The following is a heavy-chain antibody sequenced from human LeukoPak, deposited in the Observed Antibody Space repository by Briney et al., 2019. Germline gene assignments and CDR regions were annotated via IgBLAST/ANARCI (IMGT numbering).Heavy chain of an antibody. V-gene: IGHV1-46*01. CDR3: ARDIGYGSGSYSALVSDY. CDR1: GYTFTSYY. CDR2: INPSGGST. J-gene: IGHJ4*02. Sequence: GASVKVSCKASGYTFTSYYMHWVRQAPGQGLEWMGIINPSGGSTSYAQKFQGRVTMTRETSTSTVYMELSSLRSEDTAVYYCARDIGYGSGSYSALVSDYWGQGTLVTVSS. D-gene: IGHD3-10*01.